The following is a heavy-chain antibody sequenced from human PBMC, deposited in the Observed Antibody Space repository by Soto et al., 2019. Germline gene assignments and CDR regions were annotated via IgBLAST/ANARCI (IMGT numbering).Heavy chain of an antibody. Sequence: ASVKVSCKVSGYTLTELSMHWVRQAPGKVLEWMGGFDPEDGETIYAQKFQGRVTMTEDTSTDTAYMELSSLRSEDTAVYYCATDLKAALLWFGDPPLYDYWGQGTLVTVSS. CDR1: GYTLTELS. CDR2: FDPEDGET. J-gene: IGHJ4*02. V-gene: IGHV1-24*01. CDR3: ATDLKAALLWFGDPPLYDY. D-gene: IGHD3-10*01.